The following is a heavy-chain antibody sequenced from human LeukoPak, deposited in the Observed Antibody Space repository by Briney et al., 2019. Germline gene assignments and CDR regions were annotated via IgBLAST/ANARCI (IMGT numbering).Heavy chain of an antibody. V-gene: IGHV1-2*02. CDR3: ARASTPRVIASFDY. D-gene: IGHD2-21*01. CDR2: INPNSGGT. Sequence: ASVKVSCKASGYTFIGYDMHWVRQAPRQGLEWMGWINPNSGGTNYAQKFQGRVTMTRDTSISTAYMELSRLRSDDTAVYYCARASTPRVIASFDYWGQGSLVTVSS. CDR1: GYTFIGYD. J-gene: IGHJ4*02.